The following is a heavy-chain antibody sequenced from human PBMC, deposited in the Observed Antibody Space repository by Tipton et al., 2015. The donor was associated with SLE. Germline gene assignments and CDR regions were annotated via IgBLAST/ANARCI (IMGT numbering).Heavy chain of an antibody. D-gene: IGHD3-22*01. V-gene: IGHV4-31*03. CDR1: DGSISSGGYY. CDR2: VYYTGNT. Sequence: TLSLTCIFSDGSISSGGYYWSWIRQDPGKGLEWIGYVYYTGNTYYNPSTFYNPSLKSRVTISIDTSKNQSSLKLSSVTAADTAVYYCARAPRYYYDSSYFDYWGQGTLVTVSS. CDR3: ARAPRYYYDSSYFDY. J-gene: IGHJ4*02.